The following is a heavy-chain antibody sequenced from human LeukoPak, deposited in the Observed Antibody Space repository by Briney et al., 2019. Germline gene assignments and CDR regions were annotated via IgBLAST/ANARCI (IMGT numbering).Heavy chain of an antibody. V-gene: IGHV1-69*06. CDR3: ARWSYSSGRYFDY. D-gene: IGHD6-19*01. CDR2: IIPIFATT. Sequence: SVKVSCKASGGTFSNYAISWVRQAPGQGLEWMGGIIPIFATTNYAQKFQGRVTIAADKSTSTAYMELSSLRSEDTAVYYCARWSYSSGRYFDYWGQGTLVTVST. CDR1: GGTFSNYA. J-gene: IGHJ4*02.